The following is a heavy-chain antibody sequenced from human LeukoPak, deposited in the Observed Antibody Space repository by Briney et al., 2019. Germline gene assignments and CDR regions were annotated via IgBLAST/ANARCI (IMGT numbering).Heavy chain of an antibody. Sequence: SETLSLTCTVSGGSISSYYWSWIRQPPGKGLEWIGYIYYSGSTNYNPSLKSRVTISVDTSKNQFSLKLSSVTAADTAEYYCAATGGGSFDYWGQGTLVTVSS. D-gene: IGHD2-15*01. J-gene: IGHJ4*02. CDR3: AATGGGSFDY. CDR1: GGSISSYY. V-gene: IGHV4-59*08. CDR2: IYYSGST.